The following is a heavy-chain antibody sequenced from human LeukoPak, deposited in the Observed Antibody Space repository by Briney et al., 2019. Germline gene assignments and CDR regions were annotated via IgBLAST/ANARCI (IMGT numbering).Heavy chain of an antibody. D-gene: IGHD3-10*01. CDR3: ARMMTYYYGSGSYLLPYYYYGMDV. CDR1: GYTFTSYY. CDR2: INPSGGST. J-gene: IGHJ6*02. Sequence: ASVKVSCKASGYTFTSYYMHWVRQAPEQGLEWMGIINPSGGSTSYAQKFQGRVTMTRDTSTSTVYMELSSLRSEDTAVYYCARMMTYYYGSGSYLLPYYYYGMDVWGQGTTVTVSS. V-gene: IGHV1-46*01.